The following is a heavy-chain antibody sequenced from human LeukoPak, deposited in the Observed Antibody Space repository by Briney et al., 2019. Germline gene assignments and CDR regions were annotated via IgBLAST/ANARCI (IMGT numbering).Heavy chain of an antibody. CDR1: GGSISSSSYY. CDR2: IYYSGST. CDR3: AEGASYPDFDY. D-gene: IGHD3-16*02. V-gene: IGHV4-39*05. Sequence: SETPSLTCTVSGGSISSSSYYRGWIRQPPGKGLEWIGSIYYSGSTYYNPSLKSRVTISVDTSKNQFSLKLSSVTAADTAVYYCAEGASYPDFDYWGQGTLVTVSS. J-gene: IGHJ4*02.